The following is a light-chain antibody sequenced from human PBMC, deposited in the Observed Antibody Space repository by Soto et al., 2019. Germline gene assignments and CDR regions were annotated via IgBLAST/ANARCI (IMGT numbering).Light chain of an antibody. CDR2: DAS. Sequence: EIVMTQSPATLSVAPGERATLSCRASQSVSSNLAWYQQKPGQAPRLLIYDASNRATGIPARFSGSGSGTDFTPTISSLEPEDFAVYYCQQRSNWPSITFGQGTRLEIK. V-gene: IGKV3-11*01. J-gene: IGKJ5*01. CDR1: QSVSSN. CDR3: QQRSNWPSIT.